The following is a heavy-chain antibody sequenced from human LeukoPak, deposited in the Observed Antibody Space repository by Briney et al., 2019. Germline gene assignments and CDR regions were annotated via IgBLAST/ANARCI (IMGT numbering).Heavy chain of an antibody. CDR2: IYTSGST. Sequence: SETLSLTCTVSGGSTNSGSYYWSWIRQPAGKGLEWIGRIYTSGSTNYNPSLQSRVTISVDTSKNQFSLKLNSVTAADTAVYYCARGTMIRVDPWGQGTLVTVSS. D-gene: IGHD3-10*01. CDR3: ARGTMIRVDP. V-gene: IGHV4-61*02. J-gene: IGHJ5*02. CDR1: GGSTNSGSYY.